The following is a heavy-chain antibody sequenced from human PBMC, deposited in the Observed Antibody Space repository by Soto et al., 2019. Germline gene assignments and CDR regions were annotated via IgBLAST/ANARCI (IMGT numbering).Heavy chain of an antibody. CDR2: ILVGGST. J-gene: IGHJ3*02. CDR3: AKATATGGGAFDI. CDR1: GFTCSSYD. V-gene: IGHV3-23*01. D-gene: IGHD2-8*02. Sequence: EVQMLESGGGLVQPGGSLKLSCAASGFTCSSYDMSWVRQAPGKGLEWVSTILVGGSTYYADSVKGRFTISRDNSKNTLNLQMNSLTAGDTAVYYCAKATATGGGAFDICGQGTMVTVSS.